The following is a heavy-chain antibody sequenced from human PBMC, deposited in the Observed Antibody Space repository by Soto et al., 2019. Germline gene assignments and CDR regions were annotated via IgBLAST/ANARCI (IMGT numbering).Heavy chain of an antibody. CDR1: GFTFRSYH. V-gene: IGHV3-48*02. Sequence: TGGSLRLSCAASGFTFRSYHMHWVRQAPGKGLEWVSYISSSSSTIYYADSVKGRFTISRDNAKNSLYLQMNSLRDEDTAVYYCARDGYCISTTCYFLPDVWGQGTSVTVSS. D-gene: IGHD2-2*03. CDR2: ISSSSSTI. J-gene: IGHJ6*02. CDR3: ARDGYCISTTCYFLPDV.